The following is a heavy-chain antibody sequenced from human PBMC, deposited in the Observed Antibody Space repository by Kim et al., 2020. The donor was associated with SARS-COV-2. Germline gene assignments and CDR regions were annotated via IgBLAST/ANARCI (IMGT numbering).Heavy chain of an antibody. V-gene: IGHV1-46*01. Sequence: AKKFQDTVTITRDTSTSTVYMELSSLRSEDTAVYYCARGDTAIISKNFDYWGQGTLVTVSS. CDR3: ARGDTAIISKNFDY. D-gene: IGHD5-18*01. J-gene: IGHJ4*02.